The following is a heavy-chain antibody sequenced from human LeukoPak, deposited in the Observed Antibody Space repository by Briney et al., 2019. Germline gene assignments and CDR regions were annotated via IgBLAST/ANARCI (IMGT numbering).Heavy chain of an antibody. CDR2: MDYSGIT. CDR3: VRRILGTTSDSFDY. D-gene: IGHD1-20*01. J-gene: IGHJ4*02. V-gene: IGHV4-34*01. Sequence: SETLSLTCAVYGGSFSGYYWGWIRQPPGKGLEWIGNMDYSGITYYNPSLKSRVAISVDTSMNEFSLKLSSVTAADTAVYYCVRRILGTTSDSFDYWGQGTLVTVSS. CDR1: GGSFSGYY.